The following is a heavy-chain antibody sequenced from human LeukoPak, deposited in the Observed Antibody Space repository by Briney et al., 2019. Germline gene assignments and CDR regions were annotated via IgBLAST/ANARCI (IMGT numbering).Heavy chain of an antibody. Sequence: MGWISAYNGNTNYAQKLQGRVTMTTDTSTSTAYMELRSLRSDDTAVYYCARDRAGLFDYWGQGTLVTVSS. D-gene: IGHD3/OR15-3a*01. CDR2: ISAYNGNT. CDR3: ARDRAGLFDY. J-gene: IGHJ4*02. V-gene: IGHV1-18*01.